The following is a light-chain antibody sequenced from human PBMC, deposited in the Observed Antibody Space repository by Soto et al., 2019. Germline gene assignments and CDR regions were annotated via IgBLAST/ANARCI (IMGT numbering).Light chain of an antibody. V-gene: IGKV1-12*01. CDR3: QQADSFPIT. CDR2: AAF. J-gene: IGKJ5*01. Sequence: DIQMTQSPSSVSASVGDRVTITCRASEDINSRLAWYQQKPGNDPKILIYAAFILQSGVPSRFSGYGSGTDFNLSISSLQPEDFATYYCQQADSFPITFGQGTRLEIK. CDR1: EDINSR.